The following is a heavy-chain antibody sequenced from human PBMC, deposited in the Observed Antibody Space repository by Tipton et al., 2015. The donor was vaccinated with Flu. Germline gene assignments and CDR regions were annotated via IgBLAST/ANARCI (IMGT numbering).Heavy chain of an antibody. Sequence: QVQLVQSGAELKKPGASAKVSCQTSGYTFTTYGISWVRQAPGQGLEWMGWISPYTGNSNHAQRFQGRITMTTDTSTSTAFIELRSLRSDDTAIYYCARDMPQGVVVIPPAKRFDFWGQGTLVTVSS. CDR1: GYTFTTYG. CDR2: ISPYTGNS. V-gene: IGHV1-18*01. J-gene: IGHJ4*02. CDR3: ARDMPQGVVVIPPAKRFDF. D-gene: IGHD2-2*01.